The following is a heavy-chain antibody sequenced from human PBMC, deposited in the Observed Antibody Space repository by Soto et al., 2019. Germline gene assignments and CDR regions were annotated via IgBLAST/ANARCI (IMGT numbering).Heavy chain of an antibody. Sequence: VGSLRLSCAVSGFTFSNYAMTWVRPAPGKGMEWVSVMSGRGGRIHYADSEKGLLTTSRDNSKNTLYLQMNSLRLEDTAVYYCVKDPVSGGTGGAWFDYWGQGTLVTVSS. J-gene: IGHJ4*02. CDR3: VKDPVSGGTGGAWFDY. D-gene: IGHD2-8*02. V-gene: IGHV3-23*01. CDR1: GFTFSNYA. CDR2: MSGRGGRI.